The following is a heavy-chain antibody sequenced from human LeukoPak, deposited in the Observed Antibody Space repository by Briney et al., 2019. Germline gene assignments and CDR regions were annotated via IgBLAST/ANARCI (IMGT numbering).Heavy chain of an antibody. CDR1: GGTFSSYA. D-gene: IGHD1-7*01. V-gene: IGHV1-69*04. CDR2: IIPILGIA. Sequence: SVKVPCKASGGTFSSYAISWVRQAPGQGLEWMGRIIPILGIANYAQKFQGRVTIIADKSTSTAYMELSSLRSEDTAVYYCATPLPQLELRNYYYYYGMDVWGQGTTVTVSS. J-gene: IGHJ6*02. CDR3: ATPLPQLELRNYYYYYGMDV.